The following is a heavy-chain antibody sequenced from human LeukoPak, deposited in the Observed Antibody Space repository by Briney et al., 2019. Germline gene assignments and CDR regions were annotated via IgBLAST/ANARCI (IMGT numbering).Heavy chain of an antibody. Sequence: GGSLRLSCAASGFTFSSYAMSWVRQAPGKGLERVSGISAGGGSSYYADSVKGRFTISRDNSKNTLYLQMSSLRAEDTAVYYCAKTGYCTNGVCYNYAMDVWGQGTTVTVSS. V-gene: IGHV3-23*01. J-gene: IGHJ6*02. CDR2: ISAGGGSS. D-gene: IGHD2-8*01. CDR1: GFTFSSYA. CDR3: AKTGYCTNGVCYNYAMDV.